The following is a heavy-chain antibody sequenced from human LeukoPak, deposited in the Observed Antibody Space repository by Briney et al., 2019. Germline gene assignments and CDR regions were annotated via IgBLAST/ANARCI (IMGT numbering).Heavy chain of an antibody. V-gene: IGHV3-30*03. CDR2: ISHDGSNK. CDR3: TTLITI. D-gene: IGHD4-23*01. J-gene: IGHJ4*02. Sequence: GGSLRLSCAASGFTFSSYAMHWVRQAPGKGLEWVAVISHDGSNKYYVDPVKGRFTISRDNSKNTLYLQMNSLRPEDTAVYHCTTLITIWGQGNLGTVSS. CDR1: GFTFSSYA.